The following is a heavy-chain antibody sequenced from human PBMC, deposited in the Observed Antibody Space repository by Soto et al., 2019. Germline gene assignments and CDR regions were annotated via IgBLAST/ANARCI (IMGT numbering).Heavy chain of an antibody. Sequence: QITLKESGPTLVKPTQTLTLTCTFSGFSLSTTEEGVGWIRQPPGKALEWLALIYWDDEKRYSPSLKSRLTIXKXTAKNQVVLIMTNMDPVDTGTYYCAHRPYDQNAFDIWGQGTMVTVSS. J-gene: IGHJ3*02. CDR2: IYWDDEK. D-gene: IGHD3-3*01. CDR1: GFSLSTTEEG. V-gene: IGHV2-5*02. CDR3: AHRPYDQNAFDI.